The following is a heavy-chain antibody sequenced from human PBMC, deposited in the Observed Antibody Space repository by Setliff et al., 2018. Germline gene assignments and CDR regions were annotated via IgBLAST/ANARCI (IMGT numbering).Heavy chain of an antibody. J-gene: IGHJ6*03. D-gene: IGHD3-22*01. V-gene: IGHV3-21*01. Sequence: GGSLRLSCAASGFTFSSYSMNWVRQAQGKGLEWVSSISSSSSYIYYADSVKGRFTIPRDNAKNSLYLQMNSLRAEDTAVYYCARDGKDYYDSSGYYFLPYYYYYMDVWGKGTTVTVSS. CDR3: ARDGKDYYDSSGYYFLPYYYYYMDV. CDR2: ISSSSSYI. CDR1: GFTFSSYS.